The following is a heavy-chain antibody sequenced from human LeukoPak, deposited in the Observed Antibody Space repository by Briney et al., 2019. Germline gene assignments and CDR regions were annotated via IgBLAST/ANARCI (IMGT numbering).Heavy chain of an antibody. V-gene: IGHV1-18*01. J-gene: IGHJ4*02. CDR2: ISAYNGNT. CDR3: ARVMPAGYSSSWYSFYFDY. CDR1: GYTFTSYG. Sequence: ASVKVSCKASGYTFTSYGISWVRQAPGQGLEWMGWISAYNGNTNYAQKLQGRVTKTTDTSTSTAYMELRSLRSDDTAVYYCARVMPAGYSSSWYSFYFDYWGQGTLVTVSS. D-gene: IGHD6-13*01.